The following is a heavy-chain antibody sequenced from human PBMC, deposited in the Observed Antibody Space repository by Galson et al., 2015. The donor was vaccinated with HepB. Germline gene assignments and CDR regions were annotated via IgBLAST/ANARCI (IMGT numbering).Heavy chain of an antibody. CDR2: IYYSGST. CDR1: GGSISSYY. D-gene: IGHD3-22*01. Sequence: LSLTCTVSGGSISSYYWSWIRQPPGKGLEWIGYIYYSGSTNYNPSLKSRVTISVDTSKNQFSLKLSSVTAADTAVYYCARDVGYYYDSSGYAFDIWGQGTMVTVSS. CDR3: ARDVGYYYDSSGYAFDI. V-gene: IGHV4-59*01. J-gene: IGHJ3*02.